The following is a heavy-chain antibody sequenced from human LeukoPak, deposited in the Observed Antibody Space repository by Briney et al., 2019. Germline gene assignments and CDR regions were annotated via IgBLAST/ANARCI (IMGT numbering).Heavy chain of an antibody. CDR1: GGPISSYY. CDR2: IYYSGST. Sequence: SETLSLTCTVSGGPISSYYWSWIRQPPGKGLEWIGYIYYSGSTNYSPSLKSRLTISVDTSKNQFSLKLTSVTAAATAVYYCARGDRDLGYWGQGTLVTVSS. CDR3: ARGDRDLGY. J-gene: IGHJ4*02. V-gene: IGHV4-59*12. D-gene: IGHD3-22*01.